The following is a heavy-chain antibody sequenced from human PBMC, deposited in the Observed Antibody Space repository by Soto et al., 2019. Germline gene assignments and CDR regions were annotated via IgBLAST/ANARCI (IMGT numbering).Heavy chain of an antibody. D-gene: IGHD6-13*01. V-gene: IGHV1-8*01. CDR1: GYTFTSWD. CDR2: MNPRSGNT. CDR3: TASSWKGAGLDF. J-gene: IGHJ4*01. Sequence: ASVKVSCKASGYTFTSWDVYWVRQAAGQGLEWMGYMNPRSGNTGYEQKFQGRVTMTRDTSISTAYMELSSLTSDDTAVYYCTASSWKGAGLDFWGQGTPVTVSS.